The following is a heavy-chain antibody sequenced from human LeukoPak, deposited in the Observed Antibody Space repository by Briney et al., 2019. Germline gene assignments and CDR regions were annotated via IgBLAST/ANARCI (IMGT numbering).Heavy chain of an antibody. CDR1: GFTVSSNY. Sequence: GGSLRLSCAASGFTVSSNYMSWVRQAPGKGLEWVSVIYSGGSTYYADSVKGRFTITRDNSKNTLYLQMNSLRAEDTAVYYCARDSVTVNTFDIWGQGTMVTVSS. D-gene: IGHD4-17*01. J-gene: IGHJ3*02. CDR3: ARDSVTVNTFDI. V-gene: IGHV3-66*01. CDR2: IYSGGST.